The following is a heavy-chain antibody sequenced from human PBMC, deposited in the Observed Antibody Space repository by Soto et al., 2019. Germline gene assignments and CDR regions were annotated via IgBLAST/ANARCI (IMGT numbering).Heavy chain of an antibody. V-gene: IGHV3-23*01. CDR3: AKLTVIAVTGSGFDAFDI. J-gene: IGHJ3*02. CDR1: GFTFSSYA. Sequence: EVQLLESGGGLVQPGGSLRLSCAASGFTFSSYAMSWVRQAPGKGLEWVSAISGSGGSTYYADSVKGRFTISRDNSKNPLYLQMDRLRAEDTAVYYCAKLTVIAVTGSGFDAFDIWGQGTMVTVSS. D-gene: IGHD6-19*01. CDR2: ISGSGGST.